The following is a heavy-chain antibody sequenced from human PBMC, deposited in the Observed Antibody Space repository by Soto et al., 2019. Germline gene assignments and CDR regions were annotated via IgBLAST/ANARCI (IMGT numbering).Heavy chain of an antibody. Sequence: LRLSCAASGFTFSSYWMSWVRQAPGKGLEWVANIKQDGSDKYYVDSVKGRFTISRDNAKNSLYLQMNSLRAEDTAVYYCARASSSWFYFDYWGQGTLVTVSS. CDR1: GFTFSSYW. V-gene: IGHV3-7*03. CDR2: IKQDGSDK. CDR3: ARASSSWFYFDY. D-gene: IGHD6-13*01. J-gene: IGHJ4*02.